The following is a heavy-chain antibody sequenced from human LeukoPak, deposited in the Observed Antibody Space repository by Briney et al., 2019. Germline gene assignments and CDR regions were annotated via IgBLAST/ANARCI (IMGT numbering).Heavy chain of an antibody. CDR3: ARESNDFWSGRRIDY. CDR1: GFRFSSYW. J-gene: IGHJ4*02. D-gene: IGHD3-3*01. V-gene: IGHV3-7*01. CDR2: IKQDGSEK. Sequence: PGGSLRLSCAASGFRFSSYWMSWVRQAPGKGLEWVANIKQDGSEKYHVDSVKGRFTISRDNAKNSLYLQVNSLRAEDTAVYYCARESNDFWSGRRIDYWGQGTLVTVSS.